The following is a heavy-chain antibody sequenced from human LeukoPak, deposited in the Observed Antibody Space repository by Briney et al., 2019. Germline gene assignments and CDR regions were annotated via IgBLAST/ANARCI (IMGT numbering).Heavy chain of an antibody. V-gene: IGHV3-48*03. CDR2: ISSSGSTI. D-gene: IGHD3-22*01. Sequence: GGSLRLSCAASGFTFSSYEMNWVGQAPGKGLEWVSYISSSGSTIYYADSVKGRFTISRDNAKNSLYLQTNSLRAEDTAVYYCASPQYYYDSSGYSYYFDYWGQGTLVTVSS. J-gene: IGHJ4*02. CDR3: ASPQYYYDSSGYSYYFDY. CDR1: GFTFSSYE.